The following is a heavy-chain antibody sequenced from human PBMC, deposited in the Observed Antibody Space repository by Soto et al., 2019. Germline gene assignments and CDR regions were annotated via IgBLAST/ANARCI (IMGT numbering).Heavy chain of an antibody. J-gene: IGHJ4*02. Sequence: LRLSCAASGFTFSSYAMSWVRQAPGKGLEWVSAISGSGGSTYYADSVKGRFTISRDNSKNTLYLQMNSLRAEDTAVYYCAKDRRYYDSSGYYYFDYWGQGTLVTVSS. CDR3: AKDRRYYDSSGYYYFDY. CDR2: ISGSGGST. CDR1: GFTFSSYA. D-gene: IGHD3-22*01. V-gene: IGHV3-23*01.